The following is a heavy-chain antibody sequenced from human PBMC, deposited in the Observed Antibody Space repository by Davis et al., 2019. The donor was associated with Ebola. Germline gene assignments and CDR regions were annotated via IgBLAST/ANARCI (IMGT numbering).Heavy chain of an antibody. V-gene: IGHV4-59*01. CDR3: ARLGQQGY. CDR2: IYYSGST. J-gene: IGHJ4*02. CDR1: GGSISSYY. D-gene: IGHD6-13*01. Sequence: PSETLSLTCTVSGGSISSYYWSWIRQPPGKGLEWIGYIYYSGSTNYNPSLKSRVTISVDTSKNQFSLKLSSVTAADTAVYYCARLGQQGYWGQGTLVTVSS.